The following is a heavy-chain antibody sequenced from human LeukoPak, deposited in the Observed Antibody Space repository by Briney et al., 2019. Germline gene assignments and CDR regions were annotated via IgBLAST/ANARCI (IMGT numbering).Heavy chain of an antibody. CDR1: GFTFSSYA. CDR3: ARGRGYYFDY. J-gene: IGHJ4*02. CDR2: ISYDGSNK. V-gene: IGHV3-30-3*01. Sequence: AGGSLRLSCAASGFTFSSYAMHWVRQAPGKGLEWVAVISYDGSNKYYADSVKGRFTISRDNSKNTLYLQMNSLRAEDTAVYYCARGRGYYFDYWGQGTPVTVSS.